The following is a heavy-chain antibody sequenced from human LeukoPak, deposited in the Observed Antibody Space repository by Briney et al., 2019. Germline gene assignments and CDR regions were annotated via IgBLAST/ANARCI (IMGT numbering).Heavy chain of an antibody. CDR2: INHSGST. D-gene: IGHD6-13*01. V-gene: IGHV4-34*01. CDR1: GGSFSGYY. CDR3: ARASMSIAAAGTGVAFDI. J-gene: IGHJ3*02. Sequence: PSETLSLTCAVYGGSFSGYYWSWIRQPPGKGLEWIGEINHSGSTNYNPSLKSRVTISVDTSENQFSLKLSSVTAADTAVYYCARASMSIAAAGTGVAFDIWGQGTMVTVSS.